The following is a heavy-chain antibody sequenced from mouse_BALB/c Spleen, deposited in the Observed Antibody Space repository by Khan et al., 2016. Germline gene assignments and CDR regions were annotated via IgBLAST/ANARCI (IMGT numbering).Heavy chain of an antibody. J-gene: IGHJ1*01. CDR3: ESTFWYFDV. CDR1: GFDFSRYW. Sequence: EVKLLESGGGLVQPGGSLKLSCAASGFDFSRYWMSWVRQAPGKGLEWIGEINPDSSTINYTPSLKGKFIISRDNANNMLYMQMSKVGSEDTALYYCESTFWYFDVWGAGTTVTVSS. V-gene: IGHV4-1*02. CDR2: INPDSSTI.